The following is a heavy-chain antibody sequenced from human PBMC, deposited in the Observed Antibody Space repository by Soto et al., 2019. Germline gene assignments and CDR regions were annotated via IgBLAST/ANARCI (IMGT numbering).Heavy chain of an antibody. CDR3: ARLYCSSSTCDSWFDP. CDR2: IDPRDSYT. CDR1: GYTFTTFW. J-gene: IGHJ5*02. Sequence: GESLKISCXGFGYTFTTFWISWVRQMPGRGLEWMGRIDPRDSYTNYSPSFQGHVTISGDKSISTVYLQWASLKASDTAMYYCARLYCSSSTCDSWFDPWGQGTLVTVSS. D-gene: IGHD2-2*01. V-gene: IGHV5-10-1*01.